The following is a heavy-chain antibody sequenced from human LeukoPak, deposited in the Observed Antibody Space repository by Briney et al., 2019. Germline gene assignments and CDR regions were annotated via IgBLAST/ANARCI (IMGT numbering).Heavy chain of an antibody. CDR1: GFTFSSYA. CDR2: ISGSGGST. J-gene: IGHJ3*02. Sequence: PGGSLRLSCAASGFTFSSYAMSWVRQAPGKGLEWVSAISGSGGSTYYADSVKGRSTISRDNSKNTLYLQMNSLRAEDTAVYYCAKVSYSYGLKKTDAFDIWGQGTMVTVSS. D-gene: IGHD5-18*01. V-gene: IGHV3-23*01. CDR3: AKVSYSYGLKKTDAFDI.